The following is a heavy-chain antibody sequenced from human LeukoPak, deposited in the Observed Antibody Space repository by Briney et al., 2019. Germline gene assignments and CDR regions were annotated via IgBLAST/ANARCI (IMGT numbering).Heavy chain of an antibody. CDR3: AKGVVWSGYSYYCAMDV. CDR2: ISWNSNGI. V-gene: IGHV3-9*01. Sequence: GGSLRLSCAASGFTFVDYAMHWVRQAPGKGLEWVSSISWNSNGIGYADSVKGRFTISRDNAKNSLYLQMNSLRAEDTALYYCAKGVVWSGYSYYCAMDVWGQGTTVTVSS. J-gene: IGHJ6*02. D-gene: IGHD3-3*01. CDR1: GFTFVDYA.